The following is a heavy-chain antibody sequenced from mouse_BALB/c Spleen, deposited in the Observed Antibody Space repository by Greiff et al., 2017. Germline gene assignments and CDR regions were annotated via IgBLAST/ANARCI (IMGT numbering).Heavy chain of an antibody. CDR2: IRLKSNNYAT. CDR1: GFTFSNYW. J-gene: IGHJ3*01. Sequence: DVQLVESGGGLVQPGGSMKLSCVASGFTFSNYWMNWVRQSPEKGLEWVAEIRLKSNNYATHYAESVKGRFTISRDDSKSSVYLQMNNLRAEDTGIYYCTGGTLAYWGQGTLVTVSA. CDR3: TGGTLAY. D-gene: IGHD3-3*01. V-gene: IGHV6-6*02.